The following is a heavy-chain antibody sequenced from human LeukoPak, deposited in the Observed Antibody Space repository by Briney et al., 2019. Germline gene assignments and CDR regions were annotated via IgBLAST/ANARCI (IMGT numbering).Heavy chain of an antibody. Sequence: PSETLSLTCAVYGGSFSGYYCIWIRQPPGKGLEWIGEVNHSGDTNYNPSLRGRVTISVDTSKNQFSLKLSSVTAADTAVYYCVDSSGYYFESWGQGTLVTVSS. CDR1: GGSFSGYY. V-gene: IGHV4-34*01. D-gene: IGHD3-22*01. J-gene: IGHJ4*02. CDR3: VDSSGYYFES. CDR2: VNHSGDT.